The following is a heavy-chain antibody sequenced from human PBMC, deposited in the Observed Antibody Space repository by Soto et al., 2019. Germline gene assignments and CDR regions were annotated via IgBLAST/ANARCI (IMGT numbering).Heavy chain of an antibody. D-gene: IGHD3-3*01. CDR2: VNFNEIT. V-gene: IGHV4-39*01. CDR1: GGSITDSIYY. Sequence: SETLCLTCNVSGGSITDSIYYWGWIRQPPGKGLEWIGNVNFNEITYSSPSLKSRVTISIDTSKNRFSLKVNSVTAADTAVYHCARQRVSGDYDSWGQGTLVTVSS. CDR3: ARQRVSGDYDS. J-gene: IGHJ4*02.